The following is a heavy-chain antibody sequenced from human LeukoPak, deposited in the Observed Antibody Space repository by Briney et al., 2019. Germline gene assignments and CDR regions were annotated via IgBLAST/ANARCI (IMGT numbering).Heavy chain of an antibody. Sequence: GGSLRLSCAASGFIFSSYSMSWVRQAPGRGLQWVASMKGDGSHIYYVDSVKGRFTISRDNARNSLYLQMNSLRVEDTAVYYCARLFGGVTTYDYWGQGALVTVSS. J-gene: IGHJ4*02. CDR1: GFIFSSYS. D-gene: IGHD2-8*02. CDR2: MKGDGSHI. V-gene: IGHV3-7*01. CDR3: ARLFGGVTTYDY.